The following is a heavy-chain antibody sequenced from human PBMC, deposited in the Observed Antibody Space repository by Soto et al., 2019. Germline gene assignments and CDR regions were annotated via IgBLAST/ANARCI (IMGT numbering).Heavy chain of an antibody. V-gene: IGHV1-69*05. CDR3: ARARDYDLLTAGEYGMDV. CDR1: GGSFSNYA. D-gene: IGHD3-9*01. Sequence: QVQLVQSGAELKKPGSSVKVSCKASGGSFSNYAITWVRQAPGQGLEWMGGISPIFATPNYAQRFQGRLTITTDEFTSTAYMELSSLRSEDTAVYYCARARDYDLLTAGEYGMDVWGQGTTVTVS. J-gene: IGHJ6*02. CDR2: ISPIFATP.